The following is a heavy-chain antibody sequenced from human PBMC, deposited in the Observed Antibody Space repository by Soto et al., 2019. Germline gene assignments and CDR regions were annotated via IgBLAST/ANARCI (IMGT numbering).Heavy chain of an antibody. CDR2: IIPIFGTA. D-gene: IGHD6-13*01. CDR3: AGPSDAAGPWGGVGYYYGMDV. CDR1: GGTFSSYA. J-gene: IGHJ6*02. V-gene: IGHV1-69*01. Sequence: QVQLVQSGAEVKKPGSSVKVSCKASGGTFSSYAISWVRQAPGQGLEWMGGIIPIFGTANYAQKFQGRVTITADESTSTSYLELSSLRSEDTAVYYCAGPSDAAGPWGGVGYYYGMDVWGQGTTVTVSS.